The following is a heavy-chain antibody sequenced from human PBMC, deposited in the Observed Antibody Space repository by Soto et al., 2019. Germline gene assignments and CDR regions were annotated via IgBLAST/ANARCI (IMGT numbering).Heavy chain of an antibody. CDR3: ARDRISIATFDY. CDR2: MNPNSGNT. J-gene: IGHJ4*02. V-gene: IGHV1-8*01. CDR1: GYTFTSYD. Sequence: QVQLVQSGAEVKKPGASVKVSCKASGYTFTSYDINWVRQATGRGLEWMGWMNPNSGNTGYAQKFQGRVTMTRNTSISTAYMELSSLRSEDTAVYYCARDRISIATFDYWGQGTLVTVSS. D-gene: IGHD6-13*01.